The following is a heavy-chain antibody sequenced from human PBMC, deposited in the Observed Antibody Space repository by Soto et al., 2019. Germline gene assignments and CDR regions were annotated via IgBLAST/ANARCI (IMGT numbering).Heavy chain of an antibody. D-gene: IGHD6-6*01. Sequence: SATLRLTCTVCGRSLRSCSDYWVLIRQPQGKGLEWIGSIYYSGSTYYNPSLKSRVTLSVDTSKHPFSLKLSSVTAADTAVYYWAIYAVMAARPTGFDPWGKRT. V-gene: IGHV4-39*01. CDR2: IYYSGST. J-gene: IGHJ5*02. CDR3: AIYAVMAARPTGFDP. CDR1: GRSLRSCSDY.